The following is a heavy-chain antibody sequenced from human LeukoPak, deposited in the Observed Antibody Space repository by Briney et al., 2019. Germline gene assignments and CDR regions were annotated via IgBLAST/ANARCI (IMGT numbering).Heavy chain of an antibody. CDR3: ARDPRLDSSSWYNWFDP. V-gene: IGHV1-18*01. CDR1: GYTFTSYG. D-gene: IGHD6-13*01. J-gene: IGHJ5*02. CDR2: ISAYNGNT. Sequence: ASVKVSCKASGYTFTSYGISWVRQAPGQGLEWMGWISAYNGNTNYAQKLQGRITMTTDTSTSTAYVELRSLRSDATAVYYCARDPRLDSSSWYNWFDPWGQGTLVTVSS.